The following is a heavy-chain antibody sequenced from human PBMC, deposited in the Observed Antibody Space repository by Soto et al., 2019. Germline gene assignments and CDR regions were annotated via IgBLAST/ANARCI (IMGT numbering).Heavy chain of an antibody. Sequence: QVQLQESGPGLVKPSETLTLTCTVSGGSVNNGNYYWSWIRQPPGKGLEWIGHIYYSGSTNYNPSLKSRVIISIDTSKKQFSLKLSSVTAADTALYFCARDPGVGLSARWFDPWGQGALVTVSS. CDR1: GGSVNNGNYY. V-gene: IGHV4-61*01. CDR3: ARDPGVGLSARWFDP. J-gene: IGHJ5*02. D-gene: IGHD2-8*01. CDR2: IYYSGST.